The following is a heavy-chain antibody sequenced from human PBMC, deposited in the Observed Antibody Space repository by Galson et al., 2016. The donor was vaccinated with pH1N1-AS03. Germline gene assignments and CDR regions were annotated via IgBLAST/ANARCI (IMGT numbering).Heavy chain of an antibody. V-gene: IGHV4-4*07. CDR2: IFGSGET. D-gene: IGHD3-22*01. CDR3: VREGDYSDNNGYPLFDY. Sequence: SETLSLTCTVSGGSMNNYYWSWVRQPAGKGLEWIGRIFGSGETYYNPPLKSRVSFSVDTSKNQFSMRVAFVTAADTATYYCVREGDYSDNNGYPLFDYWGQGSLVTVSS. CDR1: GGSMNNYY. J-gene: IGHJ4*02.